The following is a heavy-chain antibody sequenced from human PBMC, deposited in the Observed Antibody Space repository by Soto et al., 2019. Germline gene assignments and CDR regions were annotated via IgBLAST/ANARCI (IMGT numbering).Heavy chain of an antibody. V-gene: IGHV3-11*01. D-gene: IGHD3-10*01. Sequence: QVQLVESGGALVKPGESLRLSCGASGFTFSDYNMGWIRQAPGKGLERISYISYSASTVYYADSVKGRFTISRDNAKNSLFLQMNSLRAEDTAVYYCARDSRRGHVWGQGTTVTVSS. CDR3: ARDSRRGHV. CDR2: ISYSASTV. J-gene: IGHJ6*02. CDR1: GFTFSDYN.